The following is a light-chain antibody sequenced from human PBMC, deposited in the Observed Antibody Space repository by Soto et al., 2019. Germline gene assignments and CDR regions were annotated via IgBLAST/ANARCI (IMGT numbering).Light chain of an antibody. V-gene: IGLV2-23*02. CDR2: EVT. Sequence: QSALTQAASVSGSPGQSITISCTGTSSDIGIYNLVSWYRQYSGKAPELLIYEVTKRPSGVSNRFSGSKSGNTASLTISGLQAEDEADYYCCSYVGSNTLVFGGGTKLT. CDR1: SSDIGIYNL. J-gene: IGLJ3*02. CDR3: CSYVGSNTLV.